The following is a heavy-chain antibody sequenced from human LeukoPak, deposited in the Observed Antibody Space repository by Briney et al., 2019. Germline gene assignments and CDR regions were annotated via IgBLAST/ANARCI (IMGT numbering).Heavy chain of an antibody. CDR1: GYTFTSYA. Sequence: ASVKVSCKASGYTFTSYAMHWVRQAPGQRLEWMGWINAGNGNTKYSQKFQGRVTITRDTSASTAYMELSSLRSEDTAVYYCARDLNEGYYDSSGYYAHDAFDIWGQGTMVTVSS. CDR3: ARDLNEGYYDSSGYYAHDAFDI. J-gene: IGHJ3*02. D-gene: IGHD3-22*01. V-gene: IGHV1-3*01. CDR2: INAGNGNT.